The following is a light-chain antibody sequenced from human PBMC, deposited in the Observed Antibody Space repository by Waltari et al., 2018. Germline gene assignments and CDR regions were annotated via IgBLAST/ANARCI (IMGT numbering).Light chain of an antibody. Sequence: EIVLTQSPGTLSLSPGERATLSCMASQGVGIYLAWYQQKLGQAPRLLIYHASTMATGIPDRFSARGSGTDFSLTISRLEPEDCAVYYCQKYESLPATFGQGTKVEIK. CDR3: QKYESLPAT. CDR2: HAS. V-gene: IGKV3-20*01. J-gene: IGKJ1*01. CDR1: QGVGIY.